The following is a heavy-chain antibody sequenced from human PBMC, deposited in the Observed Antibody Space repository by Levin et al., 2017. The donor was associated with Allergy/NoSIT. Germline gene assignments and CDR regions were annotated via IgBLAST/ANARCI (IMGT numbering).Heavy chain of an antibody. CDR2: IYYSGST. D-gene: IGHD5-12*01. CDR1: GGSISSGDYY. V-gene: IGHV4-30-4*01. CDR3: ARHSGYDRNTFDY. Sequence: SETLSLTCTVSGGSISSGDYYWSWIRQPPGKGLEWIGYIYYSGSTYYNPSLKSRVTISVDTSKNQFSLKLSSVTAADTAVYYCARHSGYDRNTFDYWGQGTLVTVSS. J-gene: IGHJ4*02.